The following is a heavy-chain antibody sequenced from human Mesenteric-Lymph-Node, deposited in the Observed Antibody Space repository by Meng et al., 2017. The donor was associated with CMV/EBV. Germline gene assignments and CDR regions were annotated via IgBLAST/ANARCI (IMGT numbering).Heavy chain of an antibody. J-gene: IGHJ6*02. V-gene: IGHV2-70*20. Sequence: LRPSCAASGFTFRTYGMHWVRQPPGKALEWLALIDWDDDKYYSTSLKTRLTISKDTSKNQVVLTMTNMDPVDTATYYCARIRMGPAAMHYGMDVWGQGTTVTVSS. CDR2: IDWDDDK. D-gene: IGHD2-2*01. CDR1: GFTFRTYGM. CDR3: ARIRMGPAAMHYGMDV.